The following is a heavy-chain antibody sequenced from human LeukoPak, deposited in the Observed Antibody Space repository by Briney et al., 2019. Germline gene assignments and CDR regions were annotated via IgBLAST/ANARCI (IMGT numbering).Heavy chain of an antibody. CDR2: INPDGSAQ. CDR3: ARANNSSWHN. Sequence: PGGSLRLSCATSGFTFSSNWMSWVRHAPGRGLDWVANINPDGSAQYYAASVKGRFTVSRDNAKNSLYLQMSSQRVEDTAIYYCARANNSSWHNWGQGALVTVSS. V-gene: IGHV3-7*01. J-gene: IGHJ4*02. D-gene: IGHD2-15*01. CDR1: GFTFSSNW.